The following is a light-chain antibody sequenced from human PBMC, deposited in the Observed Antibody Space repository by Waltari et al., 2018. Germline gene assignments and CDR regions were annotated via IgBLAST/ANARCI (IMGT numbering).Light chain of an antibody. CDR3: QSFDSSLSASV. CDR2: GNN. J-gene: IGLJ3*02. Sequence: QSVLTQPPSMSAAPGQKVTLPCPCGSSTFGAGYAVHWYQQFPGTAPNLLIFGNNNRASGVPGRFSGSRSGTSASLAIAGVQSEDEAVYYCQSFDSSLSASVFGGGTKLTVL. V-gene: IGLV1-40*01. CDR1: SSTFGAGYA.